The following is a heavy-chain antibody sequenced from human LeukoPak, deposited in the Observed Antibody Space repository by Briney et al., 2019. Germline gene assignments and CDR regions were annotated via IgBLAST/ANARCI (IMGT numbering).Heavy chain of an antibody. CDR1: GGSISSYY. D-gene: IGHD6-13*01. CDR2: VYYTGST. V-gene: IGHV4-59*01. Sequence: SETLSLTCSVSGGSISSYYWSWVRQPPGKGLEWIGFVYYTGSTNYSPSLKSRVTISVDTSKNQFSLKLRSVTAADTAVYYCARISSSNWYNERGAFDVWGQGTMVTVSS. J-gene: IGHJ3*01. CDR3: ARISSSNWYNERGAFDV.